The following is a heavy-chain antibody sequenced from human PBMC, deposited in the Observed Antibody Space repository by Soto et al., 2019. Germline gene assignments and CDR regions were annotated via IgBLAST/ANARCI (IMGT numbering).Heavy chain of an antibody. Sequence: GGSLRLSCAASGFTFSNYAMNWVRQAPGKGLEWVAVIWYDGSNKYYADSVKGRFTISRDNSKNTLYLQMNSLRAEDTAVYYCARTYGSGRGYYYYGMDVWGQGTTVTVSS. CDR2: IWYDGSNK. V-gene: IGHV3-33*08. J-gene: IGHJ6*02. D-gene: IGHD3-10*01. CDR1: GFTFSNYA. CDR3: ARTYGSGRGYYYYGMDV.